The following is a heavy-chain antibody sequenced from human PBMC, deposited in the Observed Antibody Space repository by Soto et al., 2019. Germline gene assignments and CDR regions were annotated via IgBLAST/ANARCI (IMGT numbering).Heavy chain of an antibody. Sequence: PGGSLRLSCAASGFTFSSYAMSWVRQAPGKGLEWVPAISGSGGSTYYADSVKGRFTISRDNSKNTLYLQMNSLRAEDTAVYYCAKAPGWNPAYYFDYWGQGTLVTVSS. J-gene: IGHJ4*02. CDR1: GFTFSSYA. V-gene: IGHV3-23*01. CDR3: AKAPGWNPAYYFDY. CDR2: ISGSGGST. D-gene: IGHD1-1*01.